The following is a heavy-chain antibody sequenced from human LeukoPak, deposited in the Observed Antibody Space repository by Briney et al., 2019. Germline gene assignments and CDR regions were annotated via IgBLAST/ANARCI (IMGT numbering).Heavy chain of an antibody. Sequence: ASVKVSCKAFGYTFTSNYMHWVRQAPGQGPEWMGVISPSGGSTTYAQKFQGRVTLTRDMSTSTDYLELSSLRSEDTAVYYCARGRAGRGYSYVIYYYYYMDVWGKGTTVTVSS. V-gene: IGHV1-46*01. CDR2: ISPSGGST. J-gene: IGHJ6*03. CDR3: ARGRAGRGYSYVIYYYYYMDV. D-gene: IGHD5-18*01. CDR1: GYTFTSNY.